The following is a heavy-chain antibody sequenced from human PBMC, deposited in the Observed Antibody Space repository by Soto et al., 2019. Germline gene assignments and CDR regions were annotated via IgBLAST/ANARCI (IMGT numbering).Heavy chain of an antibody. D-gene: IGHD2-8*01. Sequence: LRFSCASCGFNFSSYAMSWLRQAPGNAPESTSHLLGSGGSIYNADSLKSRSTISTDNSKNTLYLEMNVLRADDTAVYYCAKPPYWTNGVCYAFWYWGQGTLVTVSS. J-gene: IGHJ4*01. CDR2: LLGSGGSI. CDR1: GFNFSSYA. CDR3: AKPPYWTNGVCYAFWY. V-gene: IGHV3-23*01.